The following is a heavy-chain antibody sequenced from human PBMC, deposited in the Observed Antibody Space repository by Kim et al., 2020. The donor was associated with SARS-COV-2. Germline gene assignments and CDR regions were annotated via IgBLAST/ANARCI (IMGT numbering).Heavy chain of an antibody. V-gene: IGHV3-66*01. Sequence: GGSLRLSCAASGFTVSSNYMSWVRQAPGKGLEWVSVIYSGGSTYYADSVKGRFTISRDNSKNTLYIQLHSLRAEDTAVYYCSRAAYSRILFYRFYYY. J-gene: IGHJ6*01. D-gene: IGHD3-3*02. CDR2: IYSGGST. CDR3: SRAAYSRILFYRFYYY. CDR1: GFTVSSNY.